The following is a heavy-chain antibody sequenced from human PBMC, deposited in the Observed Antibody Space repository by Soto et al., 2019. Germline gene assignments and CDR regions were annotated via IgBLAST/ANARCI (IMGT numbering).Heavy chain of an antibody. D-gene: IGHD3-22*01. CDR2: IYYSGST. J-gene: IGHJ6*02. CDR1: GGSIISDY. V-gene: IGHV4-59*01. CDR3: AREIHESSGPRFYYYGMDV. Sequence: SLTCSVSGGSIISDYWSWIRQPPGKGLEWIGYIYYSGSTNYNPSLKSRVTISVDTSKNQFSLKLSSVTAADTAVYYCAREIHESSGPRFYYYGMDVWGQGTTVTGSS.